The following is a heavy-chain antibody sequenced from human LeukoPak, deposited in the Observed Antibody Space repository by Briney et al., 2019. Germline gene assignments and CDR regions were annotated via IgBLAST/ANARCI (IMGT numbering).Heavy chain of an antibody. V-gene: IGHV4-39*01. Sequence: PSETLSLTCTVSGGSISSSSSYWGWIRQPPGKGLEWIGSIYYSGSTYYNPSLKSRVTISVDTSKNQFSLKLSSVTAADTAVYYCARHSNYNSNYPYYYYYMDVWGKGTTVTVSS. CDR2: IYYSGST. D-gene: IGHD4-11*01. CDR3: ARHSNYNSNYPYYYYYMDV. CDR1: GGSISSSSSY. J-gene: IGHJ6*03.